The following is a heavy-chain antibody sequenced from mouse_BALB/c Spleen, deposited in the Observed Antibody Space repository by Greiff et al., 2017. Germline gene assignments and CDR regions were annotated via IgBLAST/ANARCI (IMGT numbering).Heavy chain of an antibody. Sequence: DVMLVESGGDLVKPGGSLKLSCAASGFTFSSYGMSWVRQTPDKRLEWVATISSGGSYTYYPDSVKGRFTISRDNAKNTLYLQMSSLKSEDTAMYYCARQIKRFSYYAMDYWGQGTSVTVSS. CDR1: GFTFSSYG. CDR2: ISSGGSYT. CDR3: ARQIKRFSYYAMDY. J-gene: IGHJ4*01. V-gene: IGHV5-6*02.